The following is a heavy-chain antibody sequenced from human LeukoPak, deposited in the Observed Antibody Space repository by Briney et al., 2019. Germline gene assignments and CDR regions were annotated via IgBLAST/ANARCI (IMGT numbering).Heavy chain of an antibody. Sequence: GSLRLSCAVTGFSLRTYWIHWVRHSPGRGLEWVARINGEGSRISYADSVRGRFTISRDNAKNTAYLQMNSLRAEDTALYYCARDPGYYYYGMDVWGQGTTVVVSS. CDR3: ARDPGYYYYGMDV. V-gene: IGHV3-74*01. J-gene: IGHJ6*02. CDR1: GFSLRTYW. CDR2: INGEGSRI.